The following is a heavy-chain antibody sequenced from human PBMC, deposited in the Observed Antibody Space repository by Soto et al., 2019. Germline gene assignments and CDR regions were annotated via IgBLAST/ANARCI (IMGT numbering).Heavy chain of an antibody. CDR1: GYAFSGYR. CDR3: ARHPGPPNWFDS. CDR2: ISGYNGNT. Sequence: QVQLVQSGAEMKQPGASVKVSCKTSGYAFSGYRLSWVRQGPGQGLAWMGWISGYNGNTDYAQKFQGTVTMTTDTSTSTAYMELRRLRSDDTAVLYYARHPGPPNWFDSWGQGALVTVS. V-gene: IGHV1-18*01. D-gene: IGHD2-8*01. J-gene: IGHJ5*01.